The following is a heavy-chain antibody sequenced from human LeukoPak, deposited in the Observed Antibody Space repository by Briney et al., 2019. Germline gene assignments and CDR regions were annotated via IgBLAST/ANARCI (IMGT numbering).Heavy chain of an antibody. J-gene: IGHJ4*02. V-gene: IGHV3-48*04. D-gene: IGHD3-10*01. CDR3: ASTYTGTYYYGSGSYYAQFDY. Sequence: PGGSLRLSCAASGFTFSSYSMNWVRQAPGKGLEWVSGISWNSGSIGYADSVKGRFTISRDNAKNSLYLQMNSLRAEDTAVYYCASTYTGTYYYGSGSYYAQFDYWGQGTLVTVSS. CDR2: ISWNSGSI. CDR1: GFTFSSYS.